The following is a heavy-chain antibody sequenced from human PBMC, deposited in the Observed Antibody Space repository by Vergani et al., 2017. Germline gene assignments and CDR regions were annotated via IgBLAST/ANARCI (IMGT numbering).Heavy chain of an antibody. CDR3: AIVWGYYGSANYYDY. CDR1: GFTFNNYG. D-gene: IGHD3-10*01. J-gene: IGHJ4*02. CDR2: IRYDGSNE. V-gene: IGHV3-30*02. Sequence: QVKLVESGGGVVQPGGSVRLSCAASGFTFNNYGMHWVRQAPGKGLEWVASIRYDGSNEYYADSVKGPFTISRDNSKNTLYLQMNSLRTEDTAVYYCAIVWGYYGSANYYDYWGQGTLVTVSS.